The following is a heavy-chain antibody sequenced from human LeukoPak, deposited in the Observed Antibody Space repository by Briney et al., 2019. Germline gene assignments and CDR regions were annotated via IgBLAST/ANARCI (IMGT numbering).Heavy chain of an antibody. J-gene: IGHJ5*02. CDR1: GFTFSSYS. CDR3: ARDLLITMVREYNWFDP. V-gene: IGHV3-21*01. CDR2: ISSSSSYI. D-gene: IGHD3-10*01. Sequence: GGSLRLSRAASGFTFSSYSMNWVRQAPGKGLEWVSSISSSSSYIYYADSVKGRFTISRDNAKNSLYLQMNSLRAEDTAVYYCARDLLITMVREYNWFDPWGQGTLVTVSS.